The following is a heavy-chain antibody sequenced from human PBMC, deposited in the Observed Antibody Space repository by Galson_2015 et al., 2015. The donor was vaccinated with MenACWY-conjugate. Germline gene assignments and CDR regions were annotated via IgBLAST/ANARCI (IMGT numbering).Heavy chain of an antibody. CDR1: GYRFTGYW. CDR3: ALASGDFDY. D-gene: IGHD1-14*01. CDR2: IDPHDSYT. J-gene: IGHJ4*02. Sequence: QSGAEVKKPGETLKISCKVSGYRFTGYWITWVRQVPGKGLEWMGRIDPHDSYTNYSPFFHGHVTISVDRPNTTAYLQWSSLKASDTATYYCALASGDFDYWGQGTLVTVSS. V-gene: IGHV5-10-1*01.